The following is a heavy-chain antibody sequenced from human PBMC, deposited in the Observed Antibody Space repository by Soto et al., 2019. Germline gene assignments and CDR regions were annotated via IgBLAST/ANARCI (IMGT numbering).Heavy chain of an antibody. CDR3: ARPHPYPLDAFDI. D-gene: IGHD2-2*01. Sequence: PGVSMKISCKGSGYSFTSYWIGWVRQMPGKGLEWMGIIYPGDSDTRYSPSFQGQVTISADKSISTAYLQWSSLKASDTAMYYCARPHPYPLDAFDIWGQGTMVTVSS. J-gene: IGHJ3*02. CDR1: GYSFTSYW. CDR2: IYPGDSDT. V-gene: IGHV5-51*01.